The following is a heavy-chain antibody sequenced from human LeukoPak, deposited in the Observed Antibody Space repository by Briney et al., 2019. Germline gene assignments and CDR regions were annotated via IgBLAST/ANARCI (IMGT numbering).Heavy chain of an antibody. D-gene: IGHD3-22*01. CDR3: AREVTTYYYDSSGYPPFDY. J-gene: IGHJ4*02. CDR1: GYTFTSYG. Sequence: ASVKVSCKASGYTFTSYGISWVRQAPGQGLEWMGWISAYNGNTNYAQKLQGRVTMTTDTSTSTAYMELRSLRSDDTAVYYCAREVTTYYYDSSGYPPFDYWGQGTLVTVSS. V-gene: IGHV1-18*01. CDR2: ISAYNGNT.